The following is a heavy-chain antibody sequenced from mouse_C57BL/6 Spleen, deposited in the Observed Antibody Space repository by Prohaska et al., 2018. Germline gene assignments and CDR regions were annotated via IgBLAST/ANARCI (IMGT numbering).Heavy chain of an antibody. CDR2: INPNNGCT. CDR1: GYTFTSYW. J-gene: IGHJ1*03. Sequence: QVQLQQPGTELVKPGASVKLSCKASGYTFTSYWMHWVKQSPGQGLEWIGNINPNNGCTIYNQKVKGKATLTVDKSSSTAYMELRSLTSEDTAVYYCAREGDRYWYFDVWGTGTTVTVSS. D-gene: IGHD3-3*01. V-gene: IGHV1-53*01. CDR3: AREGDRYWYFDV.